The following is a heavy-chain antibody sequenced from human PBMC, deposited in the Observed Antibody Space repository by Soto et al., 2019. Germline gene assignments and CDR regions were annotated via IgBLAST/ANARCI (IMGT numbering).Heavy chain of an antibody. V-gene: IGHV4-39*07. CDR1: GGSISSSNYY. J-gene: IGHJ5*02. D-gene: IGHD1-1*01. Sequence: SETLSLTCTVSGGSISSSNYYWGWIRQPPGKGLEWIGSIYSSGSTYYNPSLKSRVTISVDTSKNQFSLKLTSVTAADTAVYYCARDQLEGNWFDPWGQGTLVTVSS. CDR3: ARDQLEGNWFDP. CDR2: IYSSGST.